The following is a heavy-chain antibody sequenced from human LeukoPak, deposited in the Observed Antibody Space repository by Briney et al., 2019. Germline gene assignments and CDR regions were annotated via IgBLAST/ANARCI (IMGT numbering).Heavy chain of an antibody. J-gene: IGHJ4*02. CDR2: ISYDGSNK. CDR3: ARAYGSGNYYNQALAS. Sequence: GRSLRPSCAASGFTFSSDAMHWVRQAPGKGLEWVAIISYDGSNKYYADSVKGRFTISRDNSKNTLYLQMISLRPEDTAVYFCARAYGSGNYYNQALASWGQGTLVTVSS. D-gene: IGHD3-10*01. V-gene: IGHV3-30-3*01. CDR1: GFTFSSDA.